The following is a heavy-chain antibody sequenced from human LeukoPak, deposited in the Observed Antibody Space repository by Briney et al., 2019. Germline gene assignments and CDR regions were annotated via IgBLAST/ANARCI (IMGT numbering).Heavy chain of an antibody. V-gene: IGHV5-51*01. CDR1: GFTLSSYA. CDR2: IYPGDSDT. Sequence: GGSLRLSCAASGFTLSSYAMSWVRQAPGKGLEWMGIIYPGDSDTRYSPSFQGQVTISADKSIGTAYLQWSSLKASDTAMYYCARYASGNFDYWGQGTLVTVSS. CDR3: ARYASGNFDY. D-gene: IGHD2-15*01. J-gene: IGHJ4*02.